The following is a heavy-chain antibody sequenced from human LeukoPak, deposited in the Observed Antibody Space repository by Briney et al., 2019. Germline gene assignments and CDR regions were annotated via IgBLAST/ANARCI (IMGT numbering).Heavy chain of an antibody. Sequence: GGSLRLSCAASGVIFSNYWMHWVRHTPGKGLVWVSRINRDGSSTSYADSVKGRFTISRDNAKNTLYLQMNSLRAEDTAVYYCTRGGGYSYGSFDYWGQGTLVTVSS. CDR2: INRDGSST. V-gene: IGHV3-74*01. CDR1: GVIFSNYW. J-gene: IGHJ4*02. CDR3: TRGGGYSYGSFDY. D-gene: IGHD5-18*01.